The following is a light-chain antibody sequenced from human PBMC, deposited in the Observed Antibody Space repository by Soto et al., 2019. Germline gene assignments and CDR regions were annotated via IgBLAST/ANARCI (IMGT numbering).Light chain of an antibody. CDR1: QNITNN. V-gene: IGKV1-33*01. Sequence: DIQMTQSPSSLSASIGDRVTITCQASQNITNNLSWYRQKPGKAPNLLIYHASKLAKGVTSRFSGSGSGTDFSFIITSLQREDLATYYCQQYYGLPPLTFGQGTRLEI. CDR2: HAS. CDR3: QQYYGLPPLT. J-gene: IGKJ5*01.